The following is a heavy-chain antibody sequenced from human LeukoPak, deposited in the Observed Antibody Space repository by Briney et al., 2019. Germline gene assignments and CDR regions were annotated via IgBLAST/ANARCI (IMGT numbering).Heavy chain of an antibody. CDR1: GYTFTSYG. J-gene: IGHJ4*02. CDR3: ARNMAVAYFFDY. V-gene: IGHV1-18*01. Sequence: APVKVSCKASGYTFTSYGISWVRQAPGQGLEWMGWISAYNGNTNYAQKLQGRVTMTTDTSTSTAYMELWSLRSDDTAVYYCARNMAVAYFFDYWGQGTLVTVSS. CDR2: ISAYNGNT. D-gene: IGHD6-19*01.